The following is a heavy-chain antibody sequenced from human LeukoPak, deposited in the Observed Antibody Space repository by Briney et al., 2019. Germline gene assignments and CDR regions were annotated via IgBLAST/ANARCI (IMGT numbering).Heavy chain of an antibody. CDR1: GVSFSGYY. V-gene: IGHV4-34*01. CDR2: INHSGST. Sequence: SETLSLTCAVYGVSFSGYYWSWIRQPPGKGLEWIGEINHSGSTNYNPSLKSRVTISVDTSKNQFSLKLSSVTAADTAVYYCARGLIRWRPFDPWGQGTLVTVSS. D-gene: IGHD4-23*01. CDR3: ARGLIRWRPFDP. J-gene: IGHJ5*02.